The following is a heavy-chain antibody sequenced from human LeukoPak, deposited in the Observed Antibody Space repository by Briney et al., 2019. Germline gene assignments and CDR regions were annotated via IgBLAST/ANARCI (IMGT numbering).Heavy chain of an antibody. CDR2: IKQDGSEK. D-gene: IGHD5-12*01. V-gene: IGHV3-7*01. J-gene: IGHJ3*02. CDR3: ASRGYSGYARAFDI. CDR1: GFTFSSYW. Sequence: PGGSLRLSCAASGFTFSSYWMSWVRQAPGKGLEWVANIKQDGSEKYYVDSVKGRFTISRDNAKNSLYLQMNSLRAEDTAVYYCASRGYSGYARAFDIWGQGTMVTVSS.